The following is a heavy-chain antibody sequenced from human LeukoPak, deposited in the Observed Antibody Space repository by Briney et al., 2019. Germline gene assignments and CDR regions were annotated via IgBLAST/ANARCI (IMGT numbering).Heavy chain of an antibody. CDR2: IYYSGST. Sequence: PSETLSLTCTVSGGSISSGDYYWGWIRQPPGKGLEWIGYIYYSGSTYYNPSLKSRVTISVDTSKNQFSLKLSSVTAADTAVYYCARGKVGATTFDYWGQGTLVTVSS. CDR1: GGSISSGDYY. D-gene: IGHD1-26*01. V-gene: IGHV4-30-4*08. CDR3: ARGKVGATTFDY. J-gene: IGHJ4*02.